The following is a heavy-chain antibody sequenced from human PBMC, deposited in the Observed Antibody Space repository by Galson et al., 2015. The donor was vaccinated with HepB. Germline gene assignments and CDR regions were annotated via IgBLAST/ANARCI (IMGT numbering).Heavy chain of an antibody. CDR3: ARTPDPYDNRGYSIFYYYGMDV. J-gene: IGHJ6*02. V-gene: IGHV1-2*02. D-gene: IGHD3-22*01. CDR1: GYAFNGYY. CDR2: INPNSGGT. Sequence: SVKVSCKASGYAFNGYYIHWVRQAPGQGLEWMGWINPNSGGTNYAQKFQGRVTMTRDTSINTAYMELSRLTSDDTAVYHCARTPDPYDNRGYSIFYYYGMDVWGQGTTVTVSS.